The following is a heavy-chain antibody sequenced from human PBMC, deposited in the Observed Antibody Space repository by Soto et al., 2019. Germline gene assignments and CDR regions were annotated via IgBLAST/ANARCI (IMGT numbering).Heavy chain of an antibody. V-gene: IGHV4-31*03. CDR3: ARAHYDILTGYYYGDYYYGMDV. J-gene: IGHJ6*02. CDR2: IYYSGST. Sequence: PSETLSLTCTVSGGSISSGGYYWSWIRQHPGKGLEWIGYIYYSGSTYYNPSLKSRVTISVDTSKNHFSLKLSSVTAADTAVYYCARAHYDILTGYYYGDYYYGMDVWGQGTTVTVSS. CDR1: GGSISSGGYY. D-gene: IGHD3-9*01.